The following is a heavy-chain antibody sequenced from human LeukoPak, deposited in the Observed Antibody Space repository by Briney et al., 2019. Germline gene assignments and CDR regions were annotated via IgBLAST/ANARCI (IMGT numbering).Heavy chain of an antibody. Sequence: GGSLRLSCAGSGYTFSRYWIHGVRQAPGKGLVWVSRINPDGGTTTYADSVKGRFTISRDNAKNTLYLQMNSLSGEDTAVYYCARDYSGYDDYWGQGTLVTVSS. V-gene: IGHV3-74*01. CDR1: GYTFSRYW. D-gene: IGHD3-22*01. J-gene: IGHJ4*02. CDR3: ARDYSGYDDY. CDR2: INPDGGTT.